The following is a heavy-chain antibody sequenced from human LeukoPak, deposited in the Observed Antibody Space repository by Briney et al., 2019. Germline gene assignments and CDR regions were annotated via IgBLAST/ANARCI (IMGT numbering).Heavy chain of an antibody. V-gene: IGHV7-4-1*02. J-gene: IGHJ6*02. CDR3: ARESIIAVAGPNYYYYGMDV. CDR1: GYTFTSYA. CDR2: INTNTGNP. Sequence: ASVKVSCKASGYTFTSYAMNWVRQAPGQGLEWMGWINTNTGNPTYAQGFTGRFVFSLDTSVSTAYLQISSLKAEDTAVYYYARESIIAVAGPNYYYYGMDVWGQGTTVTVSS. D-gene: IGHD6-19*01.